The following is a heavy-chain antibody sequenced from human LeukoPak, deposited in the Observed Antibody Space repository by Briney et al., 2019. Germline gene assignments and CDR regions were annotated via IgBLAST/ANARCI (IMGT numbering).Heavy chain of an antibody. CDR2: IRYDGNNK. CDR1: GFTFSNYG. Sequence: GGSLRLSCGASGFTFSNYGMLWVRQAPGKGLDWVAFIRYDGNNKLYADSVKGRFTISRDNSKNTLYLHINSLRAEDTAVYYCAGPRDYSPFDYWGQGALVTVSS. V-gene: IGHV3-30*02. D-gene: IGHD4-11*01. CDR3: AGPRDYSPFDY. J-gene: IGHJ4*02.